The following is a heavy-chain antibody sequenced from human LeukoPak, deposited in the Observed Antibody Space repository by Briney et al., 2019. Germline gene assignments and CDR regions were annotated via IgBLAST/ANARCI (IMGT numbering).Heavy chain of an antibody. D-gene: IGHD6-13*01. J-gene: IGHJ4*02. CDR2: INSDGSST. CDR3: ARGRAAAGTVIQD. Sequence: GGSLRLSCAASGFTFSSYWMHWVRQAPGKGLVWVSRINSDGSSTTYADSVRGRFTISRDNAKNTLYLQMNSLSAEDTAVYYCARGRAAAGTVIQDWGQGTLVTVSS. CDR1: GFTFSSYW. V-gene: IGHV3-74*01.